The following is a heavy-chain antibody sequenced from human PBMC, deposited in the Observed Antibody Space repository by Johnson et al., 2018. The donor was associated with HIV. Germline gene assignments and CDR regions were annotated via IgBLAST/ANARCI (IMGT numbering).Heavy chain of an antibody. CDR2: IQYDGSNK. J-gene: IGHJ3*02. D-gene: IGHD3-22*01. Sequence: QVQLVESGGGLVQPGRSLRLSCAASGFTFDDYAMHWVRQAPGKGLEWVAFIQYDGSNKYYADSVKGRFTISRDNSKNTLYLQMNSLKTEDTAVYYCTSRNYYDSSGYAERDDAFDIWGQGTMVTVSS. CDR3: TSRNYYDSSGYAERDDAFDI. CDR1: GFTFDDYA. V-gene: IGHV3-30*03.